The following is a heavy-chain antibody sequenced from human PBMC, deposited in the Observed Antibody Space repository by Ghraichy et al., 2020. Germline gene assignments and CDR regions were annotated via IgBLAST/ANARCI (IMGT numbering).Heavy chain of an antibody. CDR2: IFYSGST. J-gene: IGHJ4*02. Sequence: SETLSLTCTVSGGSISSGGYYWSWIRQHPGMGLEWIGYIFYSGSTYYSPSLKSRVTISVDTSKNQFSLKLSSVTAADTAVYYCARGPAMSGRYSFGIDSWGQGTLVTVSS. V-gene: IGHV4-31*03. CDR1: GGSISSGGYY. CDR3: ARGPAMSGRYSFGIDS. D-gene: IGHD1-26*01.